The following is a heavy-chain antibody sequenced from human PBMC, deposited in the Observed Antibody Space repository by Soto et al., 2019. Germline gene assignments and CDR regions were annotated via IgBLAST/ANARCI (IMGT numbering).Heavy chain of an antibody. J-gene: IGHJ4*02. Sequence: EVQLVESGGGLVQPGGSLRLSCVVSGFTFXXXXMYWVRQVPGEGLVWVSFINSDGSRTNYADSVKGRFTISRDNAKNTLYLQMNSLRAEDTAMYYCGKSRWSGSSLIDYWGQGTLVTVSS. CDR1: GFTFXXXX. CDR2: INSDGSRT. D-gene: IGHD3-3*01. CDR3: GKSRWSGSSLIDY. V-gene: IGHV3-74*01.